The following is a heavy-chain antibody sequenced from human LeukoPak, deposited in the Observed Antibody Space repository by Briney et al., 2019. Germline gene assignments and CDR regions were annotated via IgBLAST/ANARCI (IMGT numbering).Heavy chain of an antibody. Sequence: SETLSLTCTVSGYSISSGYYWGWIRQPPGKGLEWIRSIYHSGSTYYNPSLKSRVTISVDTSKNQFSLKLSSVTAADTAVYYCARTGGYDYRGDFDYWGQGTLVTVSS. V-gene: IGHV4-38-2*02. J-gene: IGHJ4*02. CDR2: IYHSGST. CDR3: ARTGGYDYRGDFDY. CDR1: GYSISSGYY. D-gene: IGHD5-12*01.